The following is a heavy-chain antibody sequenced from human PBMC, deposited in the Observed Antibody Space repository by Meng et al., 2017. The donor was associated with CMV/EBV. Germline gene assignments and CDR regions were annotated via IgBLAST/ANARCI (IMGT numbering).Heavy chain of an antibody. J-gene: IGHJ3*02. CDR1: GGTFSSYA. CDR2: IIPIFGTA. D-gene: IGHD1-26*01. CDR3: ASTVPLLRKWELQGGDAFDI. V-gene: IGHV1-69*05. Sequence: SVKVSCKASGGTFSSYAISWVRQAPGQGLEWMGGIIPIFGTANYAQKFQGRVTITTDESTSTAYMELSSLRSEDTAVYYCASTVPLLRKWELQGGDAFDIWGQGTLVTVSS.